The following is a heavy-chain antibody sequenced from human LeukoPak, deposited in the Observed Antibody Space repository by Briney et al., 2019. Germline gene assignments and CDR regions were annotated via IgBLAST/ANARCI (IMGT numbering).Heavy chain of an antibody. V-gene: IGHV1-18*01. CDR2: ISAYNGNT. J-gene: IGHJ5*02. D-gene: IGHD2-2*02. CDR3: ARDRPGRYCSSSSCYTASPFDP. CDR1: GYTFTSYG. Sequence: ASVKVSCKASGYTFTSYGISWVRQAPGQGLEWMGWISAYNGNTHYAQKLQGRVTMTTDTSTSTAYMELSGLRSENTAVYYCARDRPGRYCSSSSCYTASPFDPWGQGTLVTVSS.